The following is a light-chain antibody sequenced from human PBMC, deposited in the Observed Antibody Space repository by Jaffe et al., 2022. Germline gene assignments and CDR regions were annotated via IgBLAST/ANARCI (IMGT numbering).Light chain of an antibody. CDR2: MAS. Sequence: DIQMTQSPSTLSASVGDRVTITCRASQNVGNFLAWYQQKLGEAPNLLIYMASTLQSGVPSRFSGSGSGTEFTLTISSLQPDDFATYYCQQYQSHSPYTFGQGTKLEIK. CDR3: QQYQSHSPYT. V-gene: IGKV1-5*03. CDR1: QNVGNF. J-gene: IGKJ2*01.